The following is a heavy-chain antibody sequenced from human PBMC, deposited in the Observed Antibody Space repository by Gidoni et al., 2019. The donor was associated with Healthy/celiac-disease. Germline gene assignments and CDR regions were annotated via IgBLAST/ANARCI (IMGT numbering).Heavy chain of an antibody. CDR2: TYYRSKWYN. V-gene: IGHV6-1*01. D-gene: IGHD6-13*01. J-gene: IGHJ3*02. CDR1: GDSVSSNSAA. CDR3: FGSSWDDAFDI. Sequence: QVQLQQSGPGLVNHSQTLSLTCAISGDSVSSNSAAWNWIRQSTSRGLEWLGRTYYRSKWYNDYAVSVKSRITINPDTSKNQFSLQLNSVTPEDTAVYYCFGSSWDDAFDIWGQGTMVTVSS.